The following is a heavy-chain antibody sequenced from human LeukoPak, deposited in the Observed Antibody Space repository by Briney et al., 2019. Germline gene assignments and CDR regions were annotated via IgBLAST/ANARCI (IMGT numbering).Heavy chain of an antibody. D-gene: IGHD6-19*01. CDR1: GFTFSSYG. CDR3: AKDLRVAGTDY. Sequence: GGSLRLSCAASGFTFSSYGMHWVRQAPGKGLEWVAVISYDGSNKYYADSVKGRFTISRDNSKNTLYLQMNSLRAEDTAVYYCAKDLRVAGTDYWGQGTLVTVSS. J-gene: IGHJ4*02. CDR2: ISYDGSNK. V-gene: IGHV3-30*18.